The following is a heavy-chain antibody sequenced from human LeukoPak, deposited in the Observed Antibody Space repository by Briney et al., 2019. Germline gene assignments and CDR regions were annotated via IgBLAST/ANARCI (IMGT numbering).Heavy chain of an antibody. CDR2: IWYDGSNK. D-gene: IGHD1-26*01. V-gene: IGHV3-30*02. Sequence: QPGGSLRLSCAASGFTFSSYGMHWVRQAPGKGLEWVAVIWYDGSNKYYADSVKGRFTISRDNSKNTLYLQMNSLRAEDTAVYYCAKDLSQWELPPSYFDYWGQGTLVTVSS. CDR1: GFTFSSYG. J-gene: IGHJ4*02. CDR3: AKDLSQWELPPSYFDY.